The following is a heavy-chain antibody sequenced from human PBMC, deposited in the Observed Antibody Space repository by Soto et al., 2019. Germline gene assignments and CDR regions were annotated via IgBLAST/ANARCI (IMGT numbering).Heavy chain of an antibody. Sequence: GGSLRLSCAASGFTFNNYAMNWVRQAPGKGLEWASAISGSGVNINYAESVKGRFTISRDNSKNTLYLQMNNLRAKDTAVYYCAKGTGISQSYYSYMDVWGKGTTVTVSS. V-gene: IGHV3-23*01. CDR3: AKGTGISQSYYSYMDV. D-gene: IGHD1-1*01. J-gene: IGHJ6*03. CDR2: ISGSGVNI. CDR1: GFTFNNYA.